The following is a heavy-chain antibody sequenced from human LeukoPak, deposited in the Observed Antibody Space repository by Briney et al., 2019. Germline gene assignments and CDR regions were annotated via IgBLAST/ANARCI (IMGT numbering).Heavy chain of an antibody. CDR2: ITSLNGHT. CDR3: ARNFLTYNCYDLNVFDP. V-gene: IGHV3-21*06. CDR1: GFTFRNHS. Sequence: PGGSLRLSCAASGFTFRNHSMNWVRQAPGKGLEWVSSITSLNGHTYYADSVKGRFTISRDYADNSLYLQMNSLSGEDTAVYYCARNFLTYNCYDLNVFDPWGQGALVTVSP. J-gene: IGHJ5*02. D-gene: IGHD5-12*01.